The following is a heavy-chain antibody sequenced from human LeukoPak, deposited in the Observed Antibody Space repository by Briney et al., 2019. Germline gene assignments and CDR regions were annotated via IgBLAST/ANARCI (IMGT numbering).Heavy chain of an antibody. J-gene: IGHJ4*02. CDR2: VKGDGTNI. D-gene: IGHD3-16*01. CDR3: AKLLDWGTTYDY. Sequence: GGSLRLSCAASGFNFGNFWMSWIRQAPGRGLQWVATVKGDGTNIHYLDSVNGRFTISRDNARNLLFLQMNRLRAEDTAVYYCAKLLDWGTTYDYWGQGALVTVS. CDR1: GFNFGNFW. V-gene: IGHV3-7*01.